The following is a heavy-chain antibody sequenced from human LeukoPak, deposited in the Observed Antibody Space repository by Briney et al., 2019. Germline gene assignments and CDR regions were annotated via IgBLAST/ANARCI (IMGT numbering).Heavy chain of an antibody. D-gene: IGHD6-19*01. Sequence: GGSLRLSCAASGFTFSDYYMSWIRQAPGKGLEWVSYISSSGSTIYYAGSVKGRFTISRDNAKNSLYLQMNSLRAEDTAEYYCARGRVAVRSDAFDIWGQGTMVTVSS. CDR1: GFTFSDYY. CDR2: ISSSGSTI. J-gene: IGHJ3*02. V-gene: IGHV3-11*04. CDR3: ARGRVAVRSDAFDI.